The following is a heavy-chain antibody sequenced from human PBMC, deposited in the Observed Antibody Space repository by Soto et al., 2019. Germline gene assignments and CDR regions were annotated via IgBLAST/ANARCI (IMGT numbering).Heavy chain of an antibody. V-gene: IGHV1-3*01. CDR2: INGGNGNT. Sequence: ASVKVSCKASGYTFTNYIIHWVRQAPGQRLVWMGWINGGNGNTKYSQEFQGRATITRDTSASTVYMELSSLRSEDTAVYYCARYQYCTSTGCRYFYXYWTQRTLVTVSS. CDR3: ARYQYCTSTGCRYFYXY. D-gene: IGHD2-2*01. J-gene: IGHJ4*02. CDR1: GYTFTNYI.